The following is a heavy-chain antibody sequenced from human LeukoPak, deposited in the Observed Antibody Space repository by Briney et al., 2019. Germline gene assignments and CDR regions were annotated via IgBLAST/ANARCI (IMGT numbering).Heavy chain of an antibody. CDR1: GGSISSGDYY. CDR3: ARGPSSWYFGY. CDR2: IYYNGST. V-gene: IGHV4-30-4*08. D-gene: IGHD6-13*01. J-gene: IGHJ4*02. Sequence: SQTLSLTCTVAGGSISSGDYYRSWIRQPPGKGLEWIGYIYYNGSTYYNPSLKSRVTISVDTSKNQFSLKLSSVTAADTAVYYCARGPSSWYFGYWGQGTLVTVSS.